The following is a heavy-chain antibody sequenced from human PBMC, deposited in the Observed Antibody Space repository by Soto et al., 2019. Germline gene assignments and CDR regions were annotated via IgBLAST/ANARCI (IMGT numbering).Heavy chain of an antibody. J-gene: IGHJ6*03. V-gene: IGHV3-64*01. D-gene: IGHD6-6*01. CDR2: ISSNGVGT. CDR1: GFTPSGYA. Sequence: EVQLAESGGGLAQPGGSLRLSCAASGFTPSGYAMDWVRQAPGKGLEYVSGISSNGVGTDYANSVQGRFTISRDTSKNTGYLQMGSLSPEDMAVYYCARRARPDFYYMDVWGKGTTVTVSS. CDR3: ARRARPDFYYMDV.